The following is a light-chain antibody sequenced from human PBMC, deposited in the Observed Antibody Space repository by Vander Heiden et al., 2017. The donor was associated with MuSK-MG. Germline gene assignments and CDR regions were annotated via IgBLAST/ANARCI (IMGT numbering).Light chain of an antibody. J-gene: IGLJ1*01. CDR3: QAWDSSTGV. V-gene: IGLV3-1*01. CDR2: QDS. CDR1: KLGDKY. Sequence: SYELTQPPSVSVSPGQTASITCSGDKLGDKYACWYQQKPGQSPGRVIYQDSKRPSGIPERFSGSNSGKTATLTISGTQAMDEADDYCQAWDSSTGVCGTGTKVTVL.